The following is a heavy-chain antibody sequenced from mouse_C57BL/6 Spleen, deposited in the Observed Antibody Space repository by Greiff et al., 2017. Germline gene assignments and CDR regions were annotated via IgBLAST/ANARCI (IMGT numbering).Heavy chain of an antibody. Sequence: QVQLQQPGAELVKPGASVTLSCKASGYTFTSYWMHWVKQRPGRGLEWIGRIDPNSGGTKYNEKFKSKATLTVDKPSSTAYMQLSNLTSEDSAVYYCAREETAQAVYYFDYWGQGTTLTVSS. D-gene: IGHD3-2*02. J-gene: IGHJ2*01. V-gene: IGHV1-72*01. CDR2: IDPNSGGT. CDR1: GYTFTSYW. CDR3: AREETAQAVYYFDY.